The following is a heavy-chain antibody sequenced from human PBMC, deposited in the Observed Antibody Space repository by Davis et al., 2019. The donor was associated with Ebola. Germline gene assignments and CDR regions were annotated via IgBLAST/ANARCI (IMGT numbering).Heavy chain of an antibody. D-gene: IGHD3-22*01. CDR1: GFTFSSYW. Sequence: GESLKISCAASGFTFSSYWMSWVRQAPGKGLEWVANIRQDGSQKFYVDSVKGRFTISRDNGKNSLYLQMNSLRAEDTAVYYCARGDYYDSTGYFTDAFDVWGQGTMVTVSS. V-gene: IGHV3-7*03. CDR2: IRQDGSQK. J-gene: IGHJ3*01. CDR3: ARGDYYDSTGYFTDAFDV.